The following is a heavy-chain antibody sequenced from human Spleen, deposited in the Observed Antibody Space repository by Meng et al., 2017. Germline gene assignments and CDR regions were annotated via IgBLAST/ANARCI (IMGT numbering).Heavy chain of an antibody. CDR1: GFYFNNAW. CDR3: TWDDKAVSGY. V-gene: IGHV3-15*01. D-gene: IGHD1-26*01. CDR2: IKSNTDGGTA. Sequence: EVLLVEAGGELVKPGGSLRLYWSASGFYFNNAWMSWVRQAPGKGLEWVGRIKSNTDGGTAEYAAPVTGRFTISRDDSKSTLYLQMSGLRIDDTGVYYCTWDDKAVSGYWGQGTLVTVSS. J-gene: IGHJ4*02.